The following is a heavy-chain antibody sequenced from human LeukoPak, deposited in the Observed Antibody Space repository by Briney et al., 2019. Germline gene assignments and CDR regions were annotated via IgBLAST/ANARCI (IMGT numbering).Heavy chain of an antibody. Sequence: PSETLSLTCTVSGGSISSSSYYWGWIRQPPGKGLEWIGSIYYSGSTYYNPSLKSRVTISVDTSKNQFSLKLSSVTAADTAVYYCASLEYSSSHWGQGTLVTVSS. CDR3: ASLEYSSSH. V-gene: IGHV4-39*07. CDR2: IYYSGST. J-gene: IGHJ4*02. CDR1: GGSISSSSYY. D-gene: IGHD6-6*01.